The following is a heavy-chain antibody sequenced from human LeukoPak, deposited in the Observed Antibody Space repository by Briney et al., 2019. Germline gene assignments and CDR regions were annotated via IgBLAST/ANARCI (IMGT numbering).Heavy chain of an antibody. CDR1: GFTFSDYY. V-gene: IGHV3-11*06. CDR2: ISGSSGYT. J-gene: IGHJ4*02. D-gene: IGHD1-1*01. Sequence: PGGSLRLSCEASGFTFSDYYMSWVRHAPGKGLEGVSYISGSSGYTKYADSVKGRFTISRDNAKNSLYLQVNSLRAEDTAVYYCARGTGTTAYFDYWGQGTPVTVSS. CDR3: ARGTGTTAYFDY.